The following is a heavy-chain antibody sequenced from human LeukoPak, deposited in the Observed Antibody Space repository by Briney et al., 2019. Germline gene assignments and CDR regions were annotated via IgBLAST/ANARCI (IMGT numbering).Heavy chain of an antibody. Sequence: GGSLRLSCAASGFTFRSYSMNWVRQAPGKGLEWVSSISSSSSYIYYADSVKGRFTISRDNAKNSLYLQMNSLRAEDTAVYYCARGYSSSWDFDYWGQGTLVTVSS. V-gene: IGHV3-21*01. D-gene: IGHD6-13*01. CDR2: ISSSSSYI. CDR3: ARGYSSSWDFDY. CDR1: GFTFRSYS. J-gene: IGHJ4*02.